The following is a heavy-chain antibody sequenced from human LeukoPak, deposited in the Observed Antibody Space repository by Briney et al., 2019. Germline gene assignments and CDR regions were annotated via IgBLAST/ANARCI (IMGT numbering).Heavy chain of an antibody. V-gene: IGHV3-66*02. CDR2: IYSGGST. D-gene: IGHD3-10*01. CDR3: ARARSYGSGSYYFDY. Sequence: GGSLRLSCAASGFTVSSNFMSWVRQAPGKGLEWVSIIYSGGSTYYADSVKGRFTISRDNSKNTLYLQMNSLRAEDTAVYYCARARSYGSGSYYFDYWGQGTLVTVSS. J-gene: IGHJ4*02. CDR1: GFTVSSNF.